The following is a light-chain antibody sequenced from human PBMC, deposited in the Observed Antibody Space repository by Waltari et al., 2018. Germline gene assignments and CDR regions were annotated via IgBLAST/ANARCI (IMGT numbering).Light chain of an antibody. CDR1: YPNIGSNP. J-gene: IGLJ3*02. Sequence: QSVLTQPPSASGTPGQRVTISCSGSYPNIGSNPVNWYQQLPGTAPKLPIHSTSQRPSGVPDRFSGSKSGNTASLTFSGLQAEDEADYYCASYTSSDSWVFGGGTKLTVL. CDR2: STS. V-gene: IGLV1-44*01. CDR3: ASYTSSDSWV.